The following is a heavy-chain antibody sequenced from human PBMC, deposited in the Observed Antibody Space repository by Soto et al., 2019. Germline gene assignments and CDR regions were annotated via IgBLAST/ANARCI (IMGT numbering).Heavy chain of an antibody. Sequence: QVQLVQSAAEVKKPGASVKASCKAAGYNFSDYYIHWVRQAPGQGLEWLGWVSPKSGGTNYAQKIKGRVTMTRDTSSNTVYMDLSGLKSDDTAVFYCAREIYGGGTLNGFDPWGQGTLVTVSS. J-gene: IGHJ5*02. CDR2: VSPKSGGT. V-gene: IGHV1-2*02. D-gene: IGHD2-21*01. CDR1: GYNFSDYY. CDR3: AREIYGGGTLNGFDP.